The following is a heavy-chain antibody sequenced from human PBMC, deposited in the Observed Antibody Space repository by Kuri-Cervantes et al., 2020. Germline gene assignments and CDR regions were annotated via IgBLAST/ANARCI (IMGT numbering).Heavy chain of an antibody. Sequence: ASVKVSCKTSGYTFTTYYIHWVRQAPGQGLEWMGIINPSGDTTTYAQKFQGRVTMTRDTSTSTVYMELSSLRSEDTAVYYCASGAAAAFDIWGQGTMVTVSS. J-gene: IGHJ3*02. CDR2: INPSGDTT. CDR3: ASGAAAAFDI. CDR1: GYTFTTYY. V-gene: IGHV1-46*01. D-gene: IGHD4-17*01.